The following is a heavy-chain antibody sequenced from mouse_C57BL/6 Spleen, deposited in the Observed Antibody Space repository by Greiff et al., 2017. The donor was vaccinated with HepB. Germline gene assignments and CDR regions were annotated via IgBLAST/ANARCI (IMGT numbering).Heavy chain of an antibody. V-gene: IGHV1-82*01. CDR3: ARHYDYDH. CDR2: IYPGDGDT. J-gene: IGHJ2*01. CDR1: GYAFSSSW. D-gene: IGHD2-4*01. Sequence: VQLQQSGPELVKPGASVKISCKASGYAFSSSWMNWVKQRPGKGLEWIGRIYPGDGDTNYNGKFKGKATLTADKSSSTAYMQLSSLTSEDSAVYFCARHYDYDHWGQGTTLTVSS.